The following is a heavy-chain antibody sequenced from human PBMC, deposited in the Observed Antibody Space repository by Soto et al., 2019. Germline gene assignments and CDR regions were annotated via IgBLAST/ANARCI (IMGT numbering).Heavy chain of an antibody. CDR3: AKDLLGHGDDDYGDY. V-gene: IGHV3-30*18. CDR1: GFTFSSYG. D-gene: IGHD3-3*02. J-gene: IGHJ4*02. CDR2: ISYDGSNK. Sequence: QVQLVESGGGVVQPGRSLRLSCAASGFTFSSYGMHWVRQAPGKGLEWVAVISYDGSNKYYADSVKGRLTISRDNSKNTLYLQMNSLRAEDTAVYYCAKDLLGHGDDDYGDYWGQGTLVTVSS.